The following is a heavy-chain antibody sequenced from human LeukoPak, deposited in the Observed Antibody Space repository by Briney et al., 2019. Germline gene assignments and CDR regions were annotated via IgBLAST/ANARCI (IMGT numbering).Heavy chain of an antibody. Sequence: GASVKVSCKASGFVFTSYGFTWVRQAPGQGLEWMGWISANDGKTHYSERHQGRVTMTTDTVTSTAYMDLRSLRSDDTAVYYCARGSHVERDDYWGQGTRVTVSS. J-gene: IGHJ4*02. V-gene: IGHV1-18*01. CDR2: ISANDGKT. D-gene: IGHD1-1*01. CDR1: GFVFTSYG. CDR3: ARGSHVERDDY.